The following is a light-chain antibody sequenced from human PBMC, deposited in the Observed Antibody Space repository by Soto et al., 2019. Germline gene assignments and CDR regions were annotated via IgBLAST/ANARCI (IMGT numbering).Light chain of an antibody. CDR1: GSDVGGYNY. CDR3: SSYTSASTPLV. V-gene: IGLV2-14*01. CDR2: DVS. Sequence: ALTQPASVSGSPGQSITISCTGTGSDVGGYNYVSWYQQHPGKAPKVMIYDVSNRPSGVSNRFSGSKSGNTASLTISGLQAEDEADYYCSSYTSASTPLVFGGGTKVTVL. J-gene: IGLJ2*01.